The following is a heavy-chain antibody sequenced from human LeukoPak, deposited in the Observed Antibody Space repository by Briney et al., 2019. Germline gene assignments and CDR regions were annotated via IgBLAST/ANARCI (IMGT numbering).Heavy chain of an antibody. CDR2: IKQDGSEK. CDR3: ARETEMANLDY. J-gene: IGHJ4*02. D-gene: IGHD5-24*01. V-gene: IGHV3-7*04. CDR1: GFTFSSYW. Sequence: GGSLRLSCTASGFTFSSYWMNWVRQAPGKGLGWVANIKQDGSEKYYVDSVKGRFTISRDNAKKSLYLQMNSLRAEDTAVYYCARETEMANLDYWGQGTLVTVSS.